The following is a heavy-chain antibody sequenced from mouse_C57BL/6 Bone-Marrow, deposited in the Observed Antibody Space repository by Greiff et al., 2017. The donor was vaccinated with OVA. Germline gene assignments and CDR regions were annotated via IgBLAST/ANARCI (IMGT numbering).Heavy chain of an antibody. D-gene: IGHD1-1*01. Sequence: VQLVESGPGLVAPSQSLSITCTVSGFSLTSYAISWVRQPPGKGLEWLGVIWTGGGTNYNSALKSRLSISKDNSKSQVFLKMNSLQTDDTARYYCARNAVYYYGSSWNWFAYWGQGTLVTVSA. J-gene: IGHJ3*01. CDR3: ARNAVYYYGSSWNWFAY. CDR1: GFSLTSYA. V-gene: IGHV2-9-1*01. CDR2: IWTGGGT.